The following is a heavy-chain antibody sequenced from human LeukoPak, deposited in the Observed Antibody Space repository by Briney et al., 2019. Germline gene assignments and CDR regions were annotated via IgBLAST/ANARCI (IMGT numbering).Heavy chain of an antibody. D-gene: IGHD4-17*01. J-gene: IGHJ4*02. CDR2: ISGSNDNT. CDR3: AKGRGTTVTSAANY. CDR1: GGSFSGYY. Sequence: ETLSLTCAVYGGSFSGYYWSWIRQPPGKGLEWVSSISGSNDNTYYADSVKDRFTISRDNSKNTLSLQMNSLRAEDTAVYYCAKGRGTTVTSAANYWGQGTLVTVSS. V-gene: IGHV3-23*01.